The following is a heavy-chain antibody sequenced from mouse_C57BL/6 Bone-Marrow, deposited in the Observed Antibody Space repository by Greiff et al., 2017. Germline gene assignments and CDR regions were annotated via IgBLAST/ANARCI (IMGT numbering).Heavy chain of an antibody. CDR1: GFSLTSYG. D-gene: IGHD1-1*01. CDR3: GKHEDYGSSYVAGFAY. CDR2: IWGGGST. V-gene: IGHV2-9*01. J-gene: IGHJ3*01. Sequence: QVQLTESGPGLVAPSQSLSITCTVSGFSLTSYGVAWVRQPPGKGLEWLGVIWGGGSTNYYLAPMSRLSISKNNSNRQVLLKMNRLQTDDTAMYYCGKHEDYGSSYVAGFAYWGQGTLVTVSA.